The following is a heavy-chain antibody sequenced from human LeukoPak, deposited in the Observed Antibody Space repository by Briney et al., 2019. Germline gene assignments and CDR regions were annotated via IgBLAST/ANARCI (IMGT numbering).Heavy chain of an antibody. CDR2: ISGSGSST. V-gene: IGHV3-23*01. Sequence: RPGGSLRLSCAASGFTFSSYAMSWVRQAPGKGLEWVSPISGSGSSTYYADCVKGRFTISRDNSKNTLYLQMNSLRAEDTAVYYCAKGVAVASPYYFDYWGQGTLVTVSS. D-gene: IGHD6-19*01. CDR1: GFTFSSYA. CDR3: AKGVAVASPYYFDY. J-gene: IGHJ4*02.